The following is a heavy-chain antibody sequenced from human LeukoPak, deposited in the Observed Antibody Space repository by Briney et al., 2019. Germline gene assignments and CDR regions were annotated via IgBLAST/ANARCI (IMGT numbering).Heavy chain of an antibody. J-gene: IGHJ4*02. V-gene: IGHV3-74*01. CDR3: ARALRYSSPYDY. D-gene: IGHD6-13*01. CDR2: INSDGSST. Sequence: PGGSLRLSCAASRFTFSSYWMHWVRQAPGKGLVWVSRINSDGSSTSYADSVKGRFTISRDNAKNTLYLQMNSLRAEDTAVYYCARALRYSSPYDYWGQGTLVTVSS. CDR1: RFTFSSYW.